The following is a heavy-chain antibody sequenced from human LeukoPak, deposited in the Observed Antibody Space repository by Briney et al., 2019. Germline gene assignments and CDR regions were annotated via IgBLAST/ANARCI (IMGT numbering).Heavy chain of an antibody. D-gene: IGHD4-11*01. CDR3: AKDRHSNYAFDY. CDR1: GFTFSNYA. J-gene: IGHJ4*02. CDR2: IRYDGSNK. Sequence: GGSLRLSCAASGFTFSNYAMSWVRQAPGKGLEWVAFIRYDGSNKYYADSVKGRFTISRDNSKNTLYLQMNSLRTEDTAVYYCAKDRHSNYAFDYWGQGTLVTVSS. V-gene: IGHV3-30*02.